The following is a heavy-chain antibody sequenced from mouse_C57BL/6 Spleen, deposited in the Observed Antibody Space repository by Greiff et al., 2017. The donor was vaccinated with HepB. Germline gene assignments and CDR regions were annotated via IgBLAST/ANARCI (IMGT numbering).Heavy chain of an antibody. CDR2: IYPRSGNT. CDR3: ARHYYGSSYEGDAMDY. D-gene: IGHD1-1*01. J-gene: IGHJ4*01. V-gene: IGHV1-81*01. CDR1: GYTFTSYG. Sequence: VQLQQSGAELARPGASVKLSCKASGYTFTSYGISWVKQRTGQGLEWIGEIYPRSGNTYYNEKFKGKATLTADKYSSTAYMELRSLTSEDSAVYFCARHYYGSSYEGDAMDYWGQGTSVTVSS.